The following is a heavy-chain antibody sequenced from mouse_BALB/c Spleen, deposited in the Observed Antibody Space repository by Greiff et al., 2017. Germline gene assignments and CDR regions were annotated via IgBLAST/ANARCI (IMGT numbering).Heavy chain of an antibody. CDR2: ISTYYGDA. CDR3: ARGGQLGLRDAMDY. J-gene: IGHJ4*01. Sequence: QVQLQQSGAELVRPGVSVKISCKGSGYTFTDYAMHWVKQSHAKSLEWIGVISTYYGDASYNQKFKGKATMTVDKSSSTAYMELARLTSEDSAIYYCARGGQLGLRDAMDYWGQGTSVTVS. D-gene: IGHD3-1*01. V-gene: IGHV1S137*01. CDR1: GYTFTDYA.